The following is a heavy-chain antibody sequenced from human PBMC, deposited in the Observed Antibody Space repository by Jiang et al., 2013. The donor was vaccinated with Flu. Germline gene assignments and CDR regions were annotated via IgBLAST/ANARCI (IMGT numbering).Heavy chain of an antibody. Sequence: LLKPSETLSLTCAVYGGSFSGYSWSWIRQPPGKGLEWIGEILHSGSTKYNPSLKSRVTMSLDTSKNQFSLKLSSVTAADTAVYYCARVGNWNGYYTCWFDPGAREPWSPSPQ. CDR3: ARVGNWNGYYTCWFDP. D-gene: IGHD3-3*01. CDR2: ILHSGST. CDR1: GGSFSGYS. V-gene: IGHV4-34*12. J-gene: IGHJ5*02.